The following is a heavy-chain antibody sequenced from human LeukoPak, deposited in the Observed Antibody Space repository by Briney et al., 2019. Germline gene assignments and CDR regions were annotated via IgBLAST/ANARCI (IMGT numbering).Heavy chain of an antibody. J-gene: IGHJ4*02. CDR2: ISGSGGST. Sequence: VGSLRLSCAASVFTFSSYAMSWVRQAPGKGLEWVSAISGSGGSTYYADSVKGRFTISRDNSKNTLYLQMNSLRAEDTAVYYCAKERESYSSGWSLLDYWGQGTLVTVSS. CDR3: AKERESYSSGWSLLDY. CDR1: VFTFSSYA. V-gene: IGHV3-23*01. D-gene: IGHD6-19*01.